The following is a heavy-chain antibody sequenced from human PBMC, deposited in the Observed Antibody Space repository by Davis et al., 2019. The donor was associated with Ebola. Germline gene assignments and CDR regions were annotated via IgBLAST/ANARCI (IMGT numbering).Heavy chain of an antibody. J-gene: IGHJ5*02. Sequence: ASVKVSCKASGYTFTSYAMHWVRQAPGQRLEWMGWINAGNGNTKYSQKFRDRVTITRDTSASTSYMELSSLRSEDTAVYYCAREKGDGYNLHWFDPWGQGTLVTVSS. CDR1: GYTFTSYA. CDR3: AREKGDGYNLHWFDP. D-gene: IGHD5-24*01. CDR2: INAGNGNT. V-gene: IGHV1-3*01.